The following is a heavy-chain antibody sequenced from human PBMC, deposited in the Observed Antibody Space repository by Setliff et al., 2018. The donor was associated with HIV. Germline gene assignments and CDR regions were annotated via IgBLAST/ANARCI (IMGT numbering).Heavy chain of an antibody. CDR2: IIPIFGTP. Sequence: GASVKVSCKASGYTLTSYDIDWVRQAAGQGLEWMGGIIPIFGTPNYAQKFKGRLTITADESTSTVYMELSSLRSEDTAVYYCARDSRDIVVVIAPEPEPYYYYGMDVWGEGTTVTVSS. D-gene: IGHD2-15*01. CDR3: ARDSRDIVVVIAPEPEPYYYYGMDV. J-gene: IGHJ6*04. CDR1: GYTLTSYD. V-gene: IGHV1-69*13.